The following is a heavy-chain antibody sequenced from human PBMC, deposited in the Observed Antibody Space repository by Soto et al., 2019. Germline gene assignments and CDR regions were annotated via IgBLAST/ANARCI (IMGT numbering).Heavy chain of an antibody. Sequence: WASVKVSCKASGYTFTSYGISWVRQAPGQRLEWMGWISAYNGNTNYAQKLQGRVTMTTDTSTSTAYMELRSLRSDDTAAYYCARTIRLGELSFLDYWGQGTLVTVSS. V-gene: IGHV1-18*01. CDR2: ISAYNGNT. CDR3: ARTIRLGELSFLDY. D-gene: IGHD3-16*02. J-gene: IGHJ4*02. CDR1: GYTFTSYG.